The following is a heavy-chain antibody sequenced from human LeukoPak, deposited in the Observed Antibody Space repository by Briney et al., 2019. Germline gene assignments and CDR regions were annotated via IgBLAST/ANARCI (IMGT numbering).Heavy chain of an antibody. D-gene: IGHD5-18*01. Sequence: SETLSLTCAVYGGSFSGYYWSWIRQPPGKGLEWIGEINHSGSTNYNPSLKSRVTISVDTSKNQFSLKLSSVSAADTAVYYCPRDDSYARDYYFDYWGQGTLVTVSS. CDR2: INHSGST. V-gene: IGHV4-34*01. CDR3: PRDDSYARDYYFDY. CDR1: GGSFSGYY. J-gene: IGHJ4*02.